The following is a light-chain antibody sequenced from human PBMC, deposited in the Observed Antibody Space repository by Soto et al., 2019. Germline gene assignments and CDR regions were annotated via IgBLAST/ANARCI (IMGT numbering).Light chain of an antibody. CDR1: QGIRNY. J-gene: IGKJ3*01. V-gene: IGKV1-27*01. CDR2: AAS. CDR3: QKYSSVPV. Sequence: DIQMTQSPTSLSASVGDRVTITCRASQGIRNYVAWYQQIPGKAPKLLIYAASTLQSGVPSRFSGSGSGTDFTLTINGLQPEDVATYSCQKYSSVPVFGPGTKVELK.